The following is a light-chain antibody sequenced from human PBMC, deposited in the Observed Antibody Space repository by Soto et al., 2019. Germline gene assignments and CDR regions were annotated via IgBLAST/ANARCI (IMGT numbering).Light chain of an antibody. V-gene: IGKV1-12*01. J-gene: IGKJ5*01. CDR3: QQPISFPIT. CDR2: AAS. Sequence: DIQMTQSPSTLSASVGDRVTITCRASQSISSWLAWYQQKPGKAPKVLIYAASSLQSGVPSRFSGSGSGTDFSLTIRSLQPEDFGTYYCQQPISFPITFGQGTRLEIK. CDR1: QSISSW.